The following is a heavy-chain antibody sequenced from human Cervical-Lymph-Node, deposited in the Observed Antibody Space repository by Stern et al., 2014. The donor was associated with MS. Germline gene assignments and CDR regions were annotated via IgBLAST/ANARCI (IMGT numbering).Heavy chain of an antibody. Sequence: QVQLVETGGGVVQPGRSLRLSCAASGFTFSSYGMHWVRQAPGKGMEWVAVIWYDGSTNYYADSVKCRFTISRDNSKNTLYLQMNSLRAEDTAVYYCARDRHDLGYGSGGSCYFPDYWGQGTLVTVSS. V-gene: IGHV3-33*01. D-gene: IGHD2-15*01. CDR2: IWYDGSTN. J-gene: IGHJ4*02. CDR3: ARDRHDLGYGSGGSCYFPDY. CDR1: GFTFSSYG.